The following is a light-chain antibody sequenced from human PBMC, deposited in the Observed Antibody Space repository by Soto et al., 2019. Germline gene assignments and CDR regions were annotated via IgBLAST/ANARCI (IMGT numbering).Light chain of an antibody. CDR2: GAS. Sequence: EIVLTQSPDTLSLSPGERATLSCRDSQSVSTNSLAWYQQRPGQAPRPLIYGASSRATGTPDRFSGSGSGTDFTLIIRRLEPEDFAVYYCQQYGSSVLTFGGGTKVDIK. CDR3: QQYGSSVLT. V-gene: IGKV3-20*01. CDR1: QSVSTNS. J-gene: IGKJ4*01.